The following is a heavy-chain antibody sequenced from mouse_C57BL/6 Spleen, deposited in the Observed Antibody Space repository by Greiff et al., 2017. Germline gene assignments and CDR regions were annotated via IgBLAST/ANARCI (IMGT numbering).Heavy chain of an antibody. J-gene: IGHJ4*01. CDR3: ARDSPLRYAMDY. V-gene: IGHV3-6*01. Sequence: ESGPGLVKPSQSLSLTCSVTGYSITSGYYWNWIRQFPGNKLEWMGYISYDGSNNYNPSLKNRISITLDTSKNQFFLKLNSVTTEDTATXDCARDSPLRYAMDYWGQGTSVTVSS. CDR2: ISYDGSN. CDR1: GYSITSGYY. D-gene: IGHD1-1*01.